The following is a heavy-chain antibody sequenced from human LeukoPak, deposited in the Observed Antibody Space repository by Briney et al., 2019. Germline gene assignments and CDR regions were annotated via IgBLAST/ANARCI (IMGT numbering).Heavy chain of an antibody. CDR1: GFTFDDYA. CDR3: AKGGRQLALNWFDP. CDR2: ISWNSGSI. Sequence: GGSLRLSCAASGFTFDDYAMHWVGQAPGKGVEGGSGISWNSGSIVYADSVKGRFTISRDNAKNSLYLQMNSLRAEDTALYYCAKGGRQLALNWFDPWGQGTLVTVSS. V-gene: IGHV3-9*01. J-gene: IGHJ5*02. D-gene: IGHD6-6*01.